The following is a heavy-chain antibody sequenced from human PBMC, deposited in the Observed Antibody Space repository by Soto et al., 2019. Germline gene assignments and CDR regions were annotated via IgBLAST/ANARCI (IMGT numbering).Heavy chain of an antibody. V-gene: IGHV5-10-1*01. CDR3: ARGQRYEGYCTNGVCPRLDY. J-gene: IGHJ4*02. Sequence: VESMKISCKGSGYSFTSYWISWVRQMPVKVLEWMGRIDPSDSYTNYSPSFQGHVTISADKSISTAYLQWSSLKASDTAMYYCARGQRYEGYCTNGVCPRLDYWGQGTLGTVS. CDR2: IDPSDSYT. D-gene: IGHD2-8*01. CDR1: GYSFTSYW.